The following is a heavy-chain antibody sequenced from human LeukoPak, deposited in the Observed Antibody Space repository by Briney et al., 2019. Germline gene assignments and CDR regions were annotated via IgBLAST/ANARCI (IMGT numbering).Heavy chain of an antibody. CDR3: ARGLCSGGSCYDRDY. D-gene: IGHD2-15*01. Sequence: SETLSLTCAVYGGSFSGYYWSWTRQPPGKGLEWIGEINHSGSTNYNPSLKSRVTMSVDTSKNQFSLKLSSVTAADTAVYYCARGLCSGGSCYDRDYWGQGTLVTVSS. CDR1: GGSFSGYY. J-gene: IGHJ4*02. V-gene: IGHV4-34*01. CDR2: INHSGST.